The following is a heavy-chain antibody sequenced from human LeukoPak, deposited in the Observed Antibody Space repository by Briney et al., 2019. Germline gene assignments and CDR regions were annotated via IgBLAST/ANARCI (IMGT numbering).Heavy chain of an antibody. CDR2: IIPIFGTG. D-gene: IGHD2-2*01. CDR3: ARDRCSSTSCYHAFDI. Sequence: ASVKVSYKASGGTFSSYAISWVRQAPGQGLEWMGGIIPIFGTGNYAQKFQGRVTITADESTSTAYMELSSLRSEDTAVYYCARDRCSSTSCYHAFDIWGQGTMVTVSS. V-gene: IGHV1-69*13. J-gene: IGHJ3*02. CDR1: GGTFSSYA.